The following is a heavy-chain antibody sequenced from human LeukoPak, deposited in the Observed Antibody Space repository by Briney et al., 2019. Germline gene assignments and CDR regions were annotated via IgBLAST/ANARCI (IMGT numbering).Heavy chain of an antibody. J-gene: IGHJ4*02. Sequence: SETLSLTCTVSGDSISTSNNYWGWVRQPPGERLEWLGSIYYSGSTNYNPSLKSRVAISTDMSKNQISLKLSSVTAADTAVYYCARQTFGVLYFDSWGQGTLVIVSS. CDR1: GDSISTSNNY. CDR3: ARQTFGVLYFDS. V-gene: IGHV4-39*01. CDR2: IYYSGST. D-gene: IGHD3-10*01.